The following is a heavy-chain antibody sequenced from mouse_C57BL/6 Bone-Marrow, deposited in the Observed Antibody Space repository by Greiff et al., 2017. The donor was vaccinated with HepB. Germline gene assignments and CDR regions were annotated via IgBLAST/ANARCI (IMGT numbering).Heavy chain of an antibody. CDR1: GFTFSDYY. J-gene: IGHJ2*01. V-gene: IGHV5-12*01. CDR2: ISNGGGST. D-gene: IGHD1-1*01. Sequence: EVHLVESGGGLVQPGGSLKLSCAASGFTFSDYYMYWVRQTPEQRLEWVAYISNGGGSTYYPDTVKGRFTISRDNAKNTLYLQMSRLKSEDTAMYYCARELFPTYFDYWGQGTTLTVSS. CDR3: ARELFPTYFDY.